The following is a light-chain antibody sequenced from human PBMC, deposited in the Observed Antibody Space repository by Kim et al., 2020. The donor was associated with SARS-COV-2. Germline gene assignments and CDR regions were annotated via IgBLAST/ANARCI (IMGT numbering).Light chain of an antibody. CDR1: ISNIGSNT. J-gene: IGLJ3*02. CDR3: ATHDESQVV. CDR2: GDD. V-gene: IGLV1-44*01. Sequence: QPVLTQPPSASGTPGQRVTIFCSGSISNIGSNTVTWYQQLPGAAPKLLIYGDDLRPPRVPDRFSGSKSGTSASLAISGLQSEDEADYYCATHDESQVVFGGGTQLTVL.